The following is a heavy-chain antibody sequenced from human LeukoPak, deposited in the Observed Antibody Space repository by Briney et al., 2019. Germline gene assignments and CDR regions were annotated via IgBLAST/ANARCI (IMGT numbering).Heavy chain of an antibody. V-gene: IGHV3-7*01. CDR3: ASNLASSFHI. D-gene: IGHD3-10*01. J-gene: IGHJ3*02. CDR2: IKEDGSEK. CDR1: GFTFSRYW. Sequence: GGSLRLSCAASGFTFSRYWMSWVRQTPGKGLEWVANIKEDGSEKYYVDSVKGRFTISRDNAKNSLYLQMNSLRVEDTAIYYCASNLASSFHIWGQGKMVIVSS.